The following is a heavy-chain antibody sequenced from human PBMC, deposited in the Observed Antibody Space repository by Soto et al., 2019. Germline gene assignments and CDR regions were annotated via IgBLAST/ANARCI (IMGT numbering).Heavy chain of an antibody. CDR3: AKRKPDEYSSYYFDY. CDR2: ISGSGGST. Sequence: GGSLRLSCAASGFTFSSYAMSWVRQAPGKGLEWVSAISGSGGSTYYADSVKGRFTISRDNSKNTLYLQMNSLSAEDTAVYYCAKRKPDEYSSYYFDYWGQGTLVTVSS. J-gene: IGHJ4*02. CDR1: GFTFSSYA. D-gene: IGHD6-6*01. V-gene: IGHV3-23*01.